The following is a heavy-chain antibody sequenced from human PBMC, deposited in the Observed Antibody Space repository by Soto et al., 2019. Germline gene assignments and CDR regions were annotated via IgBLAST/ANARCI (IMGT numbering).Heavy chain of an antibody. CDR1: GLTFSNYG. Sequence: LRLSWATSGLTFSNYGMCWVRQAPGKGLEWVAVIYYDGSNKYYADSVKGLFTISRDNSRKTLFLQMDSLRAEATAVYYCAKSAGKGGMAAPIDYWPPGTLVTVSS. CDR3: AKSAGKGGMAAPIDY. J-gene: IGHJ4*02. D-gene: IGHD6-13*01. CDR2: IYYDGSNK. V-gene: IGHV3-33*06.